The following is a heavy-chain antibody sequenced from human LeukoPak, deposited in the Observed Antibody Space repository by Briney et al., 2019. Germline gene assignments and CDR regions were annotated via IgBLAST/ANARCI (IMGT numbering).Heavy chain of an antibody. CDR2: INPSGGST. CDR1: GYTFTSYY. CDR3: ARDFGESYYGGGDY. J-gene: IGHJ4*02. D-gene: IGHD1-26*01. Sequence: ASVKVSCKASGYTFTSYYMHWVRQAPGQGLEWMGIINPSGGSTSYAQKFQGRVTMTTDTSTSTAYMELRSLRSDDTAVYYCARDFGESYYGGGDYWGQGTLVTVSS. V-gene: IGHV1-46*01.